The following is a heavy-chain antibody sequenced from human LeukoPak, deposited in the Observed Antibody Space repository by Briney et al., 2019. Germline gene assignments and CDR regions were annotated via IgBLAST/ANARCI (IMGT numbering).Heavy chain of an antibody. V-gene: IGHV3-33*01. CDR1: GISFSSHG. CDR3: ARARNDYDSNGFSLLDY. D-gene: IGHD3-22*01. Sequence: GGSLRLSCTASGISFSSHGMHWVRQASGKGLEWVAGIRYDGSNIYYADSVKGRFTISRDNSKNTLYLQLNSLRAEDTALYYCARARNDYDSNGFSLLDYWGQGTLVTVSS. J-gene: IGHJ4*02. CDR2: IRYDGSNI.